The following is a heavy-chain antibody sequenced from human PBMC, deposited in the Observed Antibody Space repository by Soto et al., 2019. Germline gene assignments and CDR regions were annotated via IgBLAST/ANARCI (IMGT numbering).Heavy chain of an antibody. J-gene: IGHJ5*02. V-gene: IGHV4-34*01. Sequence: SETLSLTCAVYGGSFSGYYWSWIRQPPGKGLEWIGEINHSGSTNYNPSLKSRVTISVDTSKNQFSLKLSSVTAADTAVYYCARGWGSSHDNNWFDPWGQGTLVTVSS. CDR2: INHSGST. CDR3: ARGWGSSHDNNWFDP. CDR1: GGSFSGYY. D-gene: IGHD6-13*01.